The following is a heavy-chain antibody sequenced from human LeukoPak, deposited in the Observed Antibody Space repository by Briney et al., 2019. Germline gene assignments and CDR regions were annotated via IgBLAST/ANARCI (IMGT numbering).Heavy chain of an antibody. D-gene: IGHD1-26*01. CDR3: ARSRSYYPADY. CDR2: ISSSNTYT. Sequence: GGSLRLSCAASGFTFSDYYMSWLRQASGKGLEWVSYISSSNTYTNYAGSVKGRFTISRDDAKNSLYLQMNSLRAEDTAVYYCARSRSYYPADYWGQGTPVTVSS. CDR1: GFTFSDYY. J-gene: IGHJ4*02. V-gene: IGHV3-11*03.